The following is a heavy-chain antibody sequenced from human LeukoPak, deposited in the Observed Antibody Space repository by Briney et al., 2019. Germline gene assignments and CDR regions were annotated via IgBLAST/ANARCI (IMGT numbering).Heavy chain of an antibody. D-gene: IGHD6-6*01. CDR1: RFTVTSNH. Sequence: GGSLRLSCAASRFTVTSNHINWVREAPGKGLEWVSIIYIGRTTLYTTPLRDSFTISRDDSVNTLYLQMNSVRAEDTAVYYCARDSSSYYFDYWGQGTLVTVSS. V-gene: IGHV3-66*01. CDR2: IYIGRTT. J-gene: IGHJ4*02. CDR3: ARDSSSYYFDY.